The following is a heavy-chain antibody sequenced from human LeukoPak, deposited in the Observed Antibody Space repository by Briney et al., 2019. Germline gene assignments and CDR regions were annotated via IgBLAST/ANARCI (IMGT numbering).Heavy chain of an antibody. CDR1: GFTFSSYS. CDR3: ARGVSGSFDY. Sequence: GGSLRLSCAASGFTFSSYSMNWVRQAPGKGLEWVSRINSDGSSTSYADSVKGRFTISRDNAKNTLYLQMNNLRAEDTAVYYCARGVSGSFDYWGRGTLVTVSS. D-gene: IGHD6-19*01. J-gene: IGHJ4*02. V-gene: IGHV3-74*01. CDR2: INSDGSST.